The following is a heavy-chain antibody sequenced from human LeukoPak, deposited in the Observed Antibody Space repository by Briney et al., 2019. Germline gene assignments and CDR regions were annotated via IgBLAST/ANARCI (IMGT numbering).Heavy chain of an antibody. V-gene: IGHV4-59*01. CDR3: ARDRAGFRRTGNYYYMDV. J-gene: IGHJ6*03. CDR1: GGSISSYY. D-gene: IGHD6-19*01. CDR2: IYYSGSP. Sequence: SETLSLTCTVSGGSISSYYWSWIRQPPGRVLEWIGYIYYSGSPNYNPSPKSRVTISVDTSKNQFSLKLSSVAAADTDVYYCARDRAGFRRTGNYYYMDVWGKGTTVTVSS.